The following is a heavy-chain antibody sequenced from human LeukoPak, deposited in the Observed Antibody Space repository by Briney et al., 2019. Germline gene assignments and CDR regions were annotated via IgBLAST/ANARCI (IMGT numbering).Heavy chain of an antibody. Sequence: SETLSLTCAVYGGSFSGYYWSWIRQPPGKGLEWIGEINHSGSTNCNPSLKSRVTISVDTSKSQFSLKLSSVTAADTAVYYCARVGDYVWGSYRYFDYWGQGTLVTVSS. CDR3: ARVGDYVWGSYRYFDY. CDR1: GGSFSGYY. V-gene: IGHV4-34*01. CDR2: INHSGST. D-gene: IGHD3-16*02. J-gene: IGHJ4*02.